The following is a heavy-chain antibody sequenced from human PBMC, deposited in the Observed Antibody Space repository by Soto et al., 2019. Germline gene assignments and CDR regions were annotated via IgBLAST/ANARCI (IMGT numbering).Heavy chain of an antibody. CDR2: ISYDGSNK. J-gene: IGHJ6*03. CDR1: GFTFSSYG. CDR3: AKSPQDCSSTSCPLRVYYYYYYMDV. V-gene: IGHV3-30*18. D-gene: IGHD2-2*01. Sequence: GGSLRLSCAASGFTFSSYGMHWVRQAPGKGLEWVAVISYDGSNKYYADSVKGRFTISRDNSKNTLYLQMNSLRAEDTAVYYCAKSPQDCSSTSCPLRVYYYYYYMDVWGKGTTVTVSS.